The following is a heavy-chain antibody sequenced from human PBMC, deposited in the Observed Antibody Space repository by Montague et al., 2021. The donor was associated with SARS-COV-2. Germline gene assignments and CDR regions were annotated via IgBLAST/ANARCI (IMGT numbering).Heavy chain of an antibody. CDR2: LRGSDGAT. CDR1: GFSFIGYS. J-gene: IGHJ4*02. D-gene: IGHD2-21*01. CDR3: AKGAFSYGINVMDS. V-gene: IGHV3-23*01. Sequence: SLRLSCAASGFSFIGYSMSWVRQTPGKGLELVSALRGSDGATFYADSVNGRFTISRDTSKNTLFLQMTSLRADDSALYYCAKGAFSYGINVMDSWGQGTLVTVSS.